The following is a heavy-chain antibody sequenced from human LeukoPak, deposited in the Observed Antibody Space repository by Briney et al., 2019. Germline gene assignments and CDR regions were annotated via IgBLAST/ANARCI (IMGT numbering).Heavy chain of an antibody. CDR1: GFTFSNSW. D-gene: IGHD6-19*01. Sequence: GGSLRLSCAASGFTFSNSWMSWVRQAPGKGLEWVGSIKSKTNGGATDYAAPVKGRFTISRDNSKNTLYLQMNSLKTEDTAVYYCTTPYSSGGYYLYHRGQGTLVTVSS. CDR2: IKSKTNGGAT. J-gene: IGHJ4*02. CDR3: TTPYSSGGYYLYH. V-gene: IGHV3-15*01.